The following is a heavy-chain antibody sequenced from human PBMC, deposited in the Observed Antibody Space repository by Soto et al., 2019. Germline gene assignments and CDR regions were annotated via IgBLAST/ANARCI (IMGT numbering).Heavy chain of an antibody. CDR1: GFNSDNYG. D-gene: IGHD1-7*01. CDR2: ITYDGSFQ. Sequence: QVQLVESGGGVVQPGGSLRLSCKAQGFNSDNYGMHWVPQAPGKGLEWVAVITYDGSFQYYADSVKGRFTISRDNSKNTLSLHLNTLQPEDTAVYHCAKDRVGGTFYTPLAFWGQGTLVTVSS. J-gene: IGHJ4*02. V-gene: IGHV3-30*18. CDR3: AKDRVGGTFYTPLAF.